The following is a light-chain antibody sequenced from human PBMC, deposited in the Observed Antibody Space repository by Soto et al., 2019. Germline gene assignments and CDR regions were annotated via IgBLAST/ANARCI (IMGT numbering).Light chain of an antibody. CDR1: SSDIGSNP. CDR3: SALDDNSYGPV. Sequence: QSVLTQPPSASGTPGQRVALSCSGGSSDIGSNPVNWYLHLPGAAPKLLIYRDNQRPSGVPARFSGSKSGTSAALTISGLQSEDEADYFCSALDDNSYGPVFGGGTKLTVL. J-gene: IGLJ2*01. V-gene: IGLV1-44*01. CDR2: RDN.